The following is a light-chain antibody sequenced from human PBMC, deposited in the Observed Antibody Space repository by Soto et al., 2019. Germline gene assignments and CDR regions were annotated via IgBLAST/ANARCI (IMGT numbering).Light chain of an antibody. Sequence: DIQMTQSPSSVSASVGDRVTITCRASQGISSWLAWYQQRPGKAPRLLIYGASGLQSGVPSRFSGSGSGTDFNLTNTSLQTEDFATYYCQQANSFPLTFGRGTKVEIK. J-gene: IGKJ4*01. CDR3: QQANSFPLT. CDR2: GAS. V-gene: IGKV1-12*01. CDR1: QGISSW.